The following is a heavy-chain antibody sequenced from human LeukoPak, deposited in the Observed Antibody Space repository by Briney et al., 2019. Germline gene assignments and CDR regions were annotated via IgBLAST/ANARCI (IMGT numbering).Heavy chain of an antibody. V-gene: IGHV3-20*04. Sequence: TGGSLRLSCAASGFTFDDYGMSWVRQAPGKGLEWVSGINWNGSSTGYADSVKGRFTISRDSSKNTLYLQMNSLRAEDTATYYCAKSSYSSTWYAFDLWGQGTMVTVSS. CDR3: AKSSYSSTWYAFDL. CDR1: GFTFDDYG. J-gene: IGHJ3*01. CDR2: INWNGSST. D-gene: IGHD6-13*01.